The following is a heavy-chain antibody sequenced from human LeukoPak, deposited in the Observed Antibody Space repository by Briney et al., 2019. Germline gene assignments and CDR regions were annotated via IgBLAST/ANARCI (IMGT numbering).Heavy chain of an antibody. Sequence: TSETLSLTCTVSGGSISSSSYYWGWIRQPPGKGLEWMGSIYYSGSTHYNPSLKSRVTISVDTSKNQFSLKLSSVTAADTAVYYCVRAIYYDSSGYYPPDYWGQGTLVTVSS. V-gene: IGHV4-39*07. D-gene: IGHD3-22*01. J-gene: IGHJ4*02. CDR3: VRAIYYDSSGYYPPDY. CDR2: IYYSGST. CDR1: GGSISSSSYY.